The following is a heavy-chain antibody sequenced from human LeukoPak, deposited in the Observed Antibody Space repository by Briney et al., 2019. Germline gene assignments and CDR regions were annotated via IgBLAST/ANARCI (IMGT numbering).Heavy chain of an antibody. Sequence: ASVKVSCKASGYTLTSYDINWVRQATGQGLEWMGWMNPNSGNTGYAQKFQGRVTMTRNTSISTAYMELSSLRSEDTAVYYCARAPEWGKANYYYYMDVWGKGTTVTASS. D-gene: IGHD1-26*01. V-gene: IGHV1-8*01. CDR3: ARAPEWGKANYYYYMDV. CDR2: MNPNSGNT. J-gene: IGHJ6*03. CDR1: GYTLTSYD.